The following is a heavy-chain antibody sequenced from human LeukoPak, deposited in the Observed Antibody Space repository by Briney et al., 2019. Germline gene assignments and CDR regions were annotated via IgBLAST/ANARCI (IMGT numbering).Heavy chain of an antibody. D-gene: IGHD6-19*01. CDR1: GGSISSGGYY. Sequence: SETQSLTCTVSGGSISSGGYYWSWIRQHPGKGLEWIGYMYYSGSTHYNPSLKSRVSISVDTSKNQFSLKLSSVTAADTAVYYCARRGSGSGWYVDYWGQGTLVTVSS. J-gene: IGHJ4*02. V-gene: IGHV4-31*03. CDR2: MYYSGST. CDR3: ARRGSGSGWYVDY.